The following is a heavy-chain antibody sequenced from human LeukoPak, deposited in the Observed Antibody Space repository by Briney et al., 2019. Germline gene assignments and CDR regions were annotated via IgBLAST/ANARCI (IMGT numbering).Heavy chain of an antibody. D-gene: IGHD6-13*01. CDR2: INAGNGNT. CDR1: GYTFTGYY. V-gene: IGHV1-3*01. J-gene: IGHJ4*02. Sequence: ASVKVSCKASGYTFTGYYMHWVRQAPGQRLEWMGWINAGNGNTKYSQKFQGRVTITRDTSASTAYMELSSLRSEDTAVYYCARVTESIAAAALGYWGQGTLVTVSS. CDR3: ARVTESIAAAALGY.